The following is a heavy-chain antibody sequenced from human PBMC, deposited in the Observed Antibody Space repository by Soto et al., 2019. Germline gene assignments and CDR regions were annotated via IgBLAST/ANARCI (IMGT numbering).Heavy chain of an antibody. J-gene: IGHJ4*02. D-gene: IGHD6-19*01. V-gene: IGHV4-59*08. CDR1: GGSISSYY. Sequence: SETLSLTCTVSGGSISSYYWSWIRQPPGKGLEWIGYIYYSGSTNYNPSLKSRVTISVDSSKNLFSLRLSSVTAADTAVYYCARNIQRAGTVFDYCGQVTLVTVSS. CDR2: IYYSGST. CDR3: ARNIQRAGTVFDY.